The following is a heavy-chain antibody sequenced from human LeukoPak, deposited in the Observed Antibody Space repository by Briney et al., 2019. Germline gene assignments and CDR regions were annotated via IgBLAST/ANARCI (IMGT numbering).Heavy chain of an antibody. D-gene: IGHD5-12*01. CDR3: ARDDALVATGSFDY. CDR1: GYTFTSYG. Sequence: ASVNVSCEASGYTFTSYGINWVGQAPGQGREWMGWISAYNSNTNYAQKLQGRVTMTTDTSTSTAYMELRSLRSDDTAVYYCARDDALVATGSFDYWGQGTLVTVSS. CDR2: ISAYNSNT. V-gene: IGHV1-18*01. J-gene: IGHJ4*02.